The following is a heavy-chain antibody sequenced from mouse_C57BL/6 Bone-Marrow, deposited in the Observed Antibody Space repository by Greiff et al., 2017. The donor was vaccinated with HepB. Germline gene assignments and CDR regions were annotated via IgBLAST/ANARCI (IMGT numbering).Heavy chain of an antibody. V-gene: IGHV2-6*01. CDR3: ASLIYYDPYYAMDY. Sequence: VKLMESGPGLVAPSQSLSITCTVSGFSLTSYGVDWVRQSPGKGLEWLGVIWGVGSTNYNSALKSRLSISKDNSKSHSVLKMNSLQTDDTAMYYCASLIYYDPYYAMDYWGQGTSVTVSS. CDR2: IWGVGST. D-gene: IGHD2-4*01. CDR1: GFSLTSYG. J-gene: IGHJ4*01.